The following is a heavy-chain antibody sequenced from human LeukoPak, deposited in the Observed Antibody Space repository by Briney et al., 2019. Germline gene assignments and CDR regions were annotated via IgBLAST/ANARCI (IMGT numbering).Heavy chain of an antibody. Sequence: GGSLRLSCAASGFTFSIYAMTWVRQAPGKGLEWVSVISASGGSTYYADSVKGRFTISRDDSKNTLFLQMNSLRPEDTAVYYCAKEASRGSSFAYTPIEKPYYLDYWGQGTLVTVSS. D-gene: IGHD5-18*01. CDR1: GFTFSIYA. V-gene: IGHV3-23*01. CDR2: ISASGGST. CDR3: AKEASRGSSFAYTPIEKPYYLDY. J-gene: IGHJ4*02.